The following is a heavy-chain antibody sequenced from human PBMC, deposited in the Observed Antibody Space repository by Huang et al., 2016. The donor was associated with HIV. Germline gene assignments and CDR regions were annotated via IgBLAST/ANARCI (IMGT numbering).Heavy chain of an antibody. V-gene: IGHV3-7*01. J-gene: IGHJ6*02. CDR3: ARGGIYYDVLTGRHYYYNGLDV. D-gene: IGHD3-9*01. CDR2: IKQDGSEK. Sequence: EVHLVESGGDLVQPGGSLRLSCVASGFNFSAYWMSWVRQAPGKGLEWVANIKQDGSEKNYVDSVKGRLTISRDNAKNSVYLQLTSLRAEDTAVYYCARGGIYYDVLTGRHYYYNGLDVWGQGTTVTVSS. CDR1: GFNFSAYW.